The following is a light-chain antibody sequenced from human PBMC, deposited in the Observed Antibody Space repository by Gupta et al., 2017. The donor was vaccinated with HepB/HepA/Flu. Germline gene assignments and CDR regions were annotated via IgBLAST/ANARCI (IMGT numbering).Light chain of an antibody. Sequence: DTQLTQSPSSVSASVGDRVIITCRASQDINNHLAWFQQKPGEAPKSLIYAASSLKSGVPSRFSGSASGTEFTHTISSLQPEDFGTYYCQQYNNYPLTFGQGTQVEIK. CDR1: QDINNH. V-gene: IGKV1-16*01. CDR3: QQYNNYPLT. CDR2: AAS. J-gene: IGKJ1*01.